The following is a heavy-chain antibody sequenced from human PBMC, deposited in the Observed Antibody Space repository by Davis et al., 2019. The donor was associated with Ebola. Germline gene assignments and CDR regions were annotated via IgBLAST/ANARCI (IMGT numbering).Heavy chain of an antibody. D-gene: IGHD1-26*01. CDR2: ISSSSSTI. CDR3: ARVRSGSYWRYFDY. V-gene: IGHV3-48*04. CDR1: GFNFSSYS. J-gene: IGHJ4*02. Sequence: GGSLRLSCAASGFNFSSYSMNWVRQAPGKGLEWVSYISSSSSTIYYADSVKGRFTISRDNAKNSLYLQMNSLRAEDTAVYYCARVRSGSYWRYFDYWGQGTLVTVSS.